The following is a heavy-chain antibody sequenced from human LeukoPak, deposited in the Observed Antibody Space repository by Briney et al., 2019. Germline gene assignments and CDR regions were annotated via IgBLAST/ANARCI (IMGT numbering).Heavy chain of an antibody. D-gene: IGHD3-10*01. Sequence: GGSLRLSCAASGFTFSSYSMNWVRQAPGKGLEWVSSISSSSSYIYYADSVKGRFTISRDNAKNSLYLQMNSLRAEDTAVYYCASSATQGGFSGFDYWGQGTLVTVSS. CDR3: ASSATQGGFSGFDY. CDR2: ISSSSSYI. CDR1: GFTFSSYS. V-gene: IGHV3-21*01. J-gene: IGHJ4*02.